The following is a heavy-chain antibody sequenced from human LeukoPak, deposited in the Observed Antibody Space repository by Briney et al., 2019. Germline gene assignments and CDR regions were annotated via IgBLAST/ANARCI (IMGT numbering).Heavy chain of an antibody. D-gene: IGHD3/OR15-3a*01. CDR1: GYTFTNYA. V-gene: IGHV7-4-1*02. CDR2: INTNTVNP. Sequence: ASVKVSCKASGYTFTNYAMNWVRQAPGQGPEWMGWINTNTVNPTYAQGFTGRFVFSLDTSVSTAYLQISSLKAEDTAVYYCARGTSGLVTTNDYWGQGTLVTVSS. CDR3: ARGTSGLVTTNDY. J-gene: IGHJ4*02.